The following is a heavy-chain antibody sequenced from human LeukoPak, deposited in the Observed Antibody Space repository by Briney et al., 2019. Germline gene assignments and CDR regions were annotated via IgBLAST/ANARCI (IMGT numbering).Heavy chain of an antibody. Sequence: GGSLRLSCAASGFTFSNHGMSWVRQAPGKGLEWVSGMSGSGSNTYYADSVQGRFTISRDNSKNTLYLQMNSLRAEDTAVYYCAKSPGGSGRYFLDYWGQGTLVTVSS. CDR3: AKSPGGSGRYFLDY. CDR2: MSGSGSNT. V-gene: IGHV3-23*01. D-gene: IGHD3-10*01. CDR1: GFTFSNHG. J-gene: IGHJ4*02.